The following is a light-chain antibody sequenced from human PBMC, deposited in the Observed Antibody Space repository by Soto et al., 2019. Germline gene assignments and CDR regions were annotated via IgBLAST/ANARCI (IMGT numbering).Light chain of an antibody. V-gene: IGKV1-39*01. CDR2: AAS. CDR3: QQTHSLPPT. J-gene: IGKJ2*01. CDR1: QIVDTS. Sequence: DIQMTQSPSSLSASVGNSVTVTCRASQIVDTSLNWYQQKPGKAPQLLIYAASSLQSGVPSRLSGSGSATYFTLTIHYLQPEDFATYYCQQTHSLPPTFGQGTKVDIK.